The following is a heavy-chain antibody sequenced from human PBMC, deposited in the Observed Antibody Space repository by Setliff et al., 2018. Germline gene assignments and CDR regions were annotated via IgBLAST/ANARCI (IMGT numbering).Heavy chain of an antibody. Sequence: GSLRLSCAASGFTFGSSWITWVRQAPGKGLVWVARINSDGSIRSHADSVKGRFTISRDNVKNTLELQMNSLQAEDTAVYYCTTGRAPWMGATFFDLWGQGALVTVSS. CDR3: TTGRAPWMGATFFDL. D-gene: IGHD3-16*01. J-gene: IGHJ4*02. V-gene: IGHV3-74*01. CDR1: GFTFGSSW. CDR2: INSDGSIR.